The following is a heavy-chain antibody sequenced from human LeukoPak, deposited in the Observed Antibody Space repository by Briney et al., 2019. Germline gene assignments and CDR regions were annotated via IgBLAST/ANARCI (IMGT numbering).Heavy chain of an antibody. Sequence: SCKASGGTFISYAMNWVRQAPGKGLEWVSAISGSGGNTYYADSVTGRFTISRDNSKNTLYLQMNSLRAEDTAVYYCAKVYDSSGYYFFSPFDYWGQGTLVTVSS. CDR1: GGTFISYA. D-gene: IGHD3-22*01. J-gene: IGHJ4*02. V-gene: IGHV3-23*01. CDR2: ISGSGGNT. CDR3: AKVYDSSGYYFFSPFDY.